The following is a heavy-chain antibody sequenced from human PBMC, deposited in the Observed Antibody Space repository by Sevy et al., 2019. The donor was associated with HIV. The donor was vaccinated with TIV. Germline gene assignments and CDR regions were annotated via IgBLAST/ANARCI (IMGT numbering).Heavy chain of an antibody. CDR1: GGTFSSYA. J-gene: IGHJ4*02. V-gene: IGHV1-69*13. Sequence: ASVKVSCKASGGTFSSYAISWVRQAPGQGLEWMGGIIPIFGTANYAQKFQGRVTITADESTSTAYMELSSLRSEETAVYYCAREMYDSSGYSEVYYFDYWGQGTLVTVSS. CDR3: AREMYDSSGYSEVYYFDY. CDR2: IIPIFGTA. D-gene: IGHD3-22*01.